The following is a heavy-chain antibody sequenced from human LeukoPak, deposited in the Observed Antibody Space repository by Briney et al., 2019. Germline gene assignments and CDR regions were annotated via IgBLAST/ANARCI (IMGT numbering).Heavy chain of an antibody. D-gene: IGHD3-22*01. CDR1: GFTFSSYA. J-gene: IGHJ4*02. CDR3: ANYYYDKSGYKN. V-gene: IGHV3-23*01. Sequence: AGGSLRLSCAASGFTFSSYAMSWVRQAPGKGLEWVSSISSSGGRTFYADSVKGRATISRDNSKNVLYLQVNSLRAEDTAVFYCANYYYDKSGYKNWGQGTLVTVSS. CDR2: ISSSGGRT.